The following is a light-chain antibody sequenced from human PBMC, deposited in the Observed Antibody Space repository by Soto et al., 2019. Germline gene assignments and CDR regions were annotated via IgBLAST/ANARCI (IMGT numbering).Light chain of an antibody. Sequence: DIQMTQSPSTLSGSVGDRVTITCRASQTISSWLAWYQQKPGKAHKLLIYKAYTLKSGVPSRFRGSGSGTELTITISSLQPDDFETYYCQHYNSYSEAFGQGTKVDI. CDR1: QTISSW. V-gene: IGKV1-5*03. CDR3: QHYNSYSEA. CDR2: KAY. J-gene: IGKJ1*01.